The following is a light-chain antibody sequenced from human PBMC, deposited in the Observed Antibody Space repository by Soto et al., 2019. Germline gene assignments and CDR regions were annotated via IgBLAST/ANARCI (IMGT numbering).Light chain of an antibody. CDR1: SSDIGNYNS. CDR3: GSYTTYRPYV. Sequence: QSVLTQPASVSGSPGQSITIPCTGTSSDIGNYNSVSWYQQHPGKAPKLIIFGVTNRPSGVSDRFSGSKSGNTASLTISGLQADDEADYYCGSYTTYRPYVFGSGTKLTVL. J-gene: IGLJ1*01. CDR2: GVT. V-gene: IGLV2-14*01.